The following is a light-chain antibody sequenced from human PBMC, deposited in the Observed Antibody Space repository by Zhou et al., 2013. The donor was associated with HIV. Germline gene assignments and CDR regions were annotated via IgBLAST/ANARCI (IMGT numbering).Light chain of an antibody. CDR3: QQYQTYPIT. CDR1: QTIRSY. V-gene: IGKV1-39*01. CDR2: AVS. J-gene: IGKJ5*01. Sequence: DIQMTQSPSSLSASVGDRVTITCRTSQTIRSYVNWYQQKPGKAPKLLIFAVSSLESGVPSRFSGSGSGTDFTLTIDNLQPEDSGTYFCQQYQTYPITFGQGTRLEI.